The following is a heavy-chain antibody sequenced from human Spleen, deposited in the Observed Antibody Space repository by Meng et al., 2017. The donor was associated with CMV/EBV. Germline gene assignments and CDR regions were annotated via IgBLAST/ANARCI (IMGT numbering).Heavy chain of an antibody. CDR2: VNHSGST. V-gene: IGHV4-34*01. D-gene: IGHD1-26*01. J-gene: IGHJ3*02. Sequence: GSLRLSCAVYGESFSGYSWSWIRQPPGKGLEWIGEVNHSGSTNYNPSLKSRVTISVDTSKNQFSLKLSSVTAADTAVYYCARSEPFLDIWGQGTMVTVSS. CDR1: GESFSGYS. CDR3: ARSEPFLDI.